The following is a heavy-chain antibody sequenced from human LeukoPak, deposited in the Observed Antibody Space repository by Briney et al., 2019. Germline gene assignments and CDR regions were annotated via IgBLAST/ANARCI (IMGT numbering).Heavy chain of an antibody. CDR1: GFSFCSEA. V-gene: IGHV3-23*01. D-gene: IGHD3-10*01. CDR2: ISPGGGTT. J-gene: IGHJ4*02. Sequence: AGGSLSLSCVVSGFSFCSEAMSWVRQAPGRGMEWVSSISPGGGTTYYADSVKGRFTISRDNSENTLYVEMNSLRAEDTAIYYCAKSRSGSANWALRIFDNWGQGTLVSVSS. CDR3: AKSRSGSANWALRIFDN.